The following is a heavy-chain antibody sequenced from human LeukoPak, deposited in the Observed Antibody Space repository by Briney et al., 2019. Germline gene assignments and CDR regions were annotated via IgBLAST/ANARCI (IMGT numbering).Heavy chain of an antibody. V-gene: IGHV1-18*01. Sequence: ASVKVSCKTSGYTFTSYGINWVRQAPGQGLEWMAWISAYNGNTNYAQKLQGRVTMTTDTSTSTAYMELRSLRSEDTAVYHCAKVHCSSTSCYGAGYYYYYYYMDVWGKGTTVTVSS. J-gene: IGHJ6*03. CDR1: GYTFTSYG. CDR3: AKVHCSSTSCYGAGYYYYYYYMDV. CDR2: ISAYNGNT. D-gene: IGHD2-2*01.